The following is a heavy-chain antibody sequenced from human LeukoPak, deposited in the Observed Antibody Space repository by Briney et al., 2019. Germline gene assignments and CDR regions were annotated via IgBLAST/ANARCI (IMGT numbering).Heavy chain of an antibody. CDR2: FGGSAGGT. CDR1: GFTFSSYS. CDR3: AKDTAFVGATTSFDY. V-gene: IGHV3-23*01. D-gene: IGHD1-26*01. Sequence: PGGSLRLSCAASGFTFSSYSMSWVRQAPGRGLEWVSGFGGSAGGTYYADTVKGRFTISRDISKNTLYLQMNSLRAEDTAVYYCAKDTAFVGATTSFDYWGQGTLVTVSS. J-gene: IGHJ4*02.